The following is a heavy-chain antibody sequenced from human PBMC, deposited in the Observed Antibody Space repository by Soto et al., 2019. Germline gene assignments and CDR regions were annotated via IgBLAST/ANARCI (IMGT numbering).Heavy chain of an antibody. CDR2: MHTSGST. Sequence: QMQLQESGPRLVKPSETLSLTCTVSGGSIRSYYWNRIRQSAGKGLEWIGRMHTSGSTNYNPSLKSRVTISVDMSKNQISLRLTSVTAADTALYYCARASMPKAHFDYWGQGTLVTVSA. D-gene: IGHD2-2*01. V-gene: IGHV4-4*07. CDR3: ARASMPKAHFDY. J-gene: IGHJ4*02. CDR1: GGSIRSYY.